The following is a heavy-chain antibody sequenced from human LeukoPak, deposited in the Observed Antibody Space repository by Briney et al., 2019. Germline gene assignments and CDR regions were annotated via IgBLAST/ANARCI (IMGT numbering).Heavy chain of an antibody. CDR2: INHSGST. CDR3: AREGGTMVRGVIMQGNWFDP. D-gene: IGHD3-10*01. CDR1: GGSFSGYY. J-gene: IGHJ5*02. Sequence: SETLSLTCAVYGGSFSGYYWSWTRQPPGKGLEWIGEINHSGSTNYNPSLKSRVTISVDTSKNQFSLKLSSVTAADTAVYYCAREGGTMVRGVIMQGNWFDPWGQGTLVTVSS. V-gene: IGHV4-34*01.